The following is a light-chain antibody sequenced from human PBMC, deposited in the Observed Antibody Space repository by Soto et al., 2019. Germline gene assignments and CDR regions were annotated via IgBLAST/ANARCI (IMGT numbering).Light chain of an antibody. CDR2: GAS. V-gene: IGKV3-20*01. J-gene: IGKJ4*01. CDR3: QQYGSSLLT. CDR1: QSVSSSY. Sequence: EIVLTQSTGTLYLSPEERATLSCRASQSVSSSYLAWYQQKPGQAPRLLIYGASSRATGIPDRFSGSGSGTDFTLTISRLEPEDFAVYYCQQYGSSLLTFGGGTKVEIK.